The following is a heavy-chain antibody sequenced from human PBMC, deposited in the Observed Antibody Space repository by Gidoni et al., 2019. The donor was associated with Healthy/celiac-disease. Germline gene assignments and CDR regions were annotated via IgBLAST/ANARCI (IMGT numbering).Heavy chain of an antibody. V-gene: IGHV3-9*01. CDR3: AKDMYSSSWTPGYFDY. D-gene: IGHD6-13*01. J-gene: IGHJ4*02. CDR2: ISWNSGSI. Sequence: RQAPGKGLEWVSGISWNSGSIGYADSVKGRFTISRDNAKNSLYLQMNSLRAEDTDLYYCAKDMYSSSWTPGYFDYWGQGTLVTVSS.